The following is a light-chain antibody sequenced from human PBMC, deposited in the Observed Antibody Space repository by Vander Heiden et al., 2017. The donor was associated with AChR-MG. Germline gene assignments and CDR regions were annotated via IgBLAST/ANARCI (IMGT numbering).Light chain of an antibody. CDR1: SGYSNLK. CDR2: VGTGGIVG. V-gene: IGLV9-49*01. J-gene: IGLJ3*02. Sequence: QPVLTQPPSASASLGASVTLTCTLSSGYSNLKVDWYQQRPGKGPRFVMRVGTGGIVGPKGDGIPDRFSVFGSGLNRYLTIKNIQEEDESDYHCGADLGSGSNFVLWVFGGGTKLTVL. CDR3: GADLGSGSNFVLWV.